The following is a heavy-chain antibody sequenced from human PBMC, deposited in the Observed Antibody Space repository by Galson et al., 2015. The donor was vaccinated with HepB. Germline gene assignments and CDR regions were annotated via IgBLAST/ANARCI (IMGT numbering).Heavy chain of an antibody. CDR2: IKHDGSEK. CDR1: GFTFSRSW. CDR3: AKDQGALVIPDY. V-gene: IGHV3-7*01. J-gene: IGHJ4*02. Sequence: SLRLSCAASGFTFSRSWMSWVRQAPGEGLEWVANIKHDGSEKYYVDSVKGRFTISRDNAKNSLFLQMDNLRAEDTAVYYCAKDQGALVIPDYWGQGTLVTVSS. D-gene: IGHD3-9*01.